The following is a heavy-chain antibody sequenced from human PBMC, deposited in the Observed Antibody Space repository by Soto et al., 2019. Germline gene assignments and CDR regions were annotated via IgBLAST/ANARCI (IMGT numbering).Heavy chain of an antibody. CDR2: TYYRSKWYN. V-gene: IGHV6-1*01. D-gene: IGHD1-1*01. Sequence: QTLSLTCAISGDSVSSNSVAWNWIRQSPSRGLEWLGRTYYRSKWYNDFAPSVKSRITINADTSKNQFSLQLNSVTPEDTAVYFCARIQLDTIMALDYWGHGTLVTVPS. J-gene: IGHJ4*01. CDR1: GDSVSSNSVA. CDR3: ARIQLDTIMALDY.